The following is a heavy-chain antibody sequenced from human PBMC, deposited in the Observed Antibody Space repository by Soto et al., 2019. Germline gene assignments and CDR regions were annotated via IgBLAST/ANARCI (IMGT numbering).Heavy chain of an antibody. D-gene: IGHD4-17*01. CDR1: GGSCSGYY. Sequence: PSETLSLTCAVYGGSCSGYYWGWIRQPPGKGLEWIGEINHSGSTNYNPSLKSRVTISVDTSKNQFSLKLSPVTAADTAVYYCARGRLYGGNRPKVRWFDPWGQGTLVTVSS. CDR2: INHSGST. V-gene: IGHV4-34*01. J-gene: IGHJ5*02. CDR3: ARGRLYGGNRPKVRWFDP.